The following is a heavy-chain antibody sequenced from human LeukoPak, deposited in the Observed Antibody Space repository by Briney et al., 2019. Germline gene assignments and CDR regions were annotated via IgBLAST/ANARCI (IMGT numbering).Heavy chain of an antibody. D-gene: IGHD3-10*01. J-gene: IGHJ1*01. V-gene: IGHV4-34*01. CDR1: GGSFSGYY. Sequence: PSETLSLTCAVYGGSFSGYYWSWIRQPPGKGLEWIGEINHSGSTNYNPSLKSRVTISVDTSKNQFSLKLSSVTAADTAVYYCARGAGITMVRGVRKSECFQHWGQGTLVTVSS. CDR3: ARGAGITMVRGVRKSECFQH. CDR2: INHSGST.